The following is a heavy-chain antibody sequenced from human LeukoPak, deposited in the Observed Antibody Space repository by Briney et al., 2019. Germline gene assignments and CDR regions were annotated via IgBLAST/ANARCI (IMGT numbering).Heavy chain of an antibody. CDR2: IKQDGSEK. CDR1: GFTFSSYW. D-gene: IGHD5-24*01. Sequence: HPGGSLRLSCAASGFTFSSYWMSWVRQAPGKGLEWVANIKQDGSEKYYVDSVKGRFTISRDNAKNSVYLQIHNLRAEDTAVYYCARDLGWLQSDYWGQGTLVTVSS. CDR3: ARDLGWLQSDY. J-gene: IGHJ4*02. V-gene: IGHV3-7*01.